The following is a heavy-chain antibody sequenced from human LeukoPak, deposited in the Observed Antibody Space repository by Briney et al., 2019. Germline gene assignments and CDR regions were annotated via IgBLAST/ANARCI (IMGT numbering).Heavy chain of an antibody. CDR2: INPNSGGT. CDR1: GYTFTGYY. CDR3: ARGLAGSYYYYYMDV. V-gene: IGHV1-2*02. Sequence: ASVKVSCKASGYTFTGYYMHWVRQAPGQGFEWMGWINPNSGGTNYAQKFQGRVTMTRDTSISTAYMELSRLRSDDTAVYYCARGLAGSYYYYYMDVWGKGTTVTVSS. D-gene: IGHD6-19*01. J-gene: IGHJ6*03.